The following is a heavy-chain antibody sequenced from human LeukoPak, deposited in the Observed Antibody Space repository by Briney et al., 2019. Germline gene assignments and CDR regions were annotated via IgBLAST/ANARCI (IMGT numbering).Heavy chain of an antibody. D-gene: IGHD6-13*01. J-gene: IGHJ6*02. CDR3: ARGGYSSRMGPPGTYYGMDV. Sequence: ASVKVSCKASGYTFTSYDINWVRQATGQGLEWMGWMNPNSGNTGYAQKFQGRVTMTRNTSISTAYMELSSLRSEDTAVYYCARGGYSSRMGPPGTYYGMDVWGQGTTVTVSS. V-gene: IGHV1-8*01. CDR1: GYTFTSYD. CDR2: MNPNSGNT.